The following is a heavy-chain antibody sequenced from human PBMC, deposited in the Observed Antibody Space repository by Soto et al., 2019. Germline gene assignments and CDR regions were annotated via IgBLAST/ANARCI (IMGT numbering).Heavy chain of an antibody. J-gene: IGHJ5*02. CDR2: IWTNGGT. CDR3: ARAEVDMPTP. CDR1: GFSVTANY. D-gene: IGHD2-15*01. V-gene: IGHV3-66*01. Sequence: GGSLRLSCAASGFSVTANYMIWVRQAPGKGLEFVSVIWTNGGTLYADSVKGGFILSRDNSMNTVYLQMNSLRVEDTAVYYCARAEVDMPTPWGQGTLVTVSS.